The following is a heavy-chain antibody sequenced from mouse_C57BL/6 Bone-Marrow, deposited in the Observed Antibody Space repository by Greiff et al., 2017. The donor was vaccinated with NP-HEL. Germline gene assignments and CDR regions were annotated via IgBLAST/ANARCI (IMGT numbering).Heavy chain of an antibody. D-gene: IGHD2-10*02. V-gene: IGHV1-62-2*01. CDR2: FYPGSGSI. Sequence: QVQLQQSGAELVKPGASVKLSCKASGYTFTEYTIHWVKQRSGQGLEWIGWFYPGSGSIKYNEKFKDKATLTADKSSSTVYMELSRLTSEDSAVYFCARHEGGYGNWVYYAMDYWGQGTSVTVSS. CDR1: GYTFTEYT. CDR3: ARHEGGYGNWVYYAMDY. J-gene: IGHJ4*01.